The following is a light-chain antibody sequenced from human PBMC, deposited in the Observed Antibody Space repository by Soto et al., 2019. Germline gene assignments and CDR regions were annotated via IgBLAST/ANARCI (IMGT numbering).Light chain of an antibody. CDR1: SSDVGGYNY. CDR3: SSYTRSSSYV. J-gene: IGLJ1*01. CDR2: EVT. Sequence: QSVLTQPASVSGSPGQSITISCTGTSSDVGGYNYVSWYQQHPGKAPKLRIYEVTNRPSGVSNRFSGSKSGNTASLTISGLQAEDEADYYCSSYTRSSSYVFGTGTKLTVL. V-gene: IGLV2-14*01.